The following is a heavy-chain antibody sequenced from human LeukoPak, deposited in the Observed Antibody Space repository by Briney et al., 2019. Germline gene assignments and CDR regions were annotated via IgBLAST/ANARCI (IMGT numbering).Heavy chain of an antibody. CDR2: ITSSGAYI. J-gene: IGHJ6*03. D-gene: IGHD1-26*01. CDR1: GVTLSSYV. V-gene: IGHV3-21*01. Sequence: GGSLRLSCAASGVTLSSYVMSWVRQAPAKGLEWVSSITSSGAYIFYADSVRGRFTISRDNAKDSLYLQMNSLGPEDTAVYYCARDPYNGNYGNYYYYYMDVWGKGTTVTISS. CDR3: ARDPYNGNYGNYYYYYMDV.